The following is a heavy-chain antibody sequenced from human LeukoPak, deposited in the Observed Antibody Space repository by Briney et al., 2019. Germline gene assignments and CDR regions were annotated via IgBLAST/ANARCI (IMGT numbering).Heavy chain of an antibody. CDR2: IYHSGST. CDR3: ARTYYYDSSGGLDFDY. Sequence: SETLSLTCTVSGYSISSGYYWGWIRQPPGKGLEWIGSIYHSGSTYYNPSLKSRVTISVDTSKNQFSLKPSSVTAADTAVYYCARTYYYDSSGGLDFDYWGQGTLVTVSS. V-gene: IGHV4-38-2*02. J-gene: IGHJ4*02. CDR1: GYSISSGYY. D-gene: IGHD3-22*01.